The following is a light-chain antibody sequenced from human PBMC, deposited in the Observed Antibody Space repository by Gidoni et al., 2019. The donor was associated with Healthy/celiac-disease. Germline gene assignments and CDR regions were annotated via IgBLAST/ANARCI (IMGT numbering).Light chain of an antibody. CDR1: SSDVGGYNY. CDR3: SSYTSSSTPVV. V-gene: IGLV2-14*01. J-gene: IGLJ2*01. Sequence: QSALTQPASVSGSPGQSITISFTGTSSDVGGYNYVSWYKQHPGKAPKLMIYDVSNRPSGVSNRFSGSKSGNTASLTISGLQAEDEADYYCSSYTSSSTPVVFGGGTKLTVL. CDR2: DVS.